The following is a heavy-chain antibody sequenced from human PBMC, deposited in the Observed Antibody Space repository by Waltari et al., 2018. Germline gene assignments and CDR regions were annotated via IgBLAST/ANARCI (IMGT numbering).Heavy chain of an antibody. CDR3: ARNGASNRDFWSGYPGHDAFDI. CDR2: INAGNGNT. J-gene: IGHJ3*02. V-gene: IGHV1-3*01. CDR1: GYTFTSYA. Sequence: QVQLVQSGAEVKKPGASVKVSCKASGYTFTSYAMHWVRQAPGQRLEWMGWINAGNGNTKYSQKFQGRVTITRDTSASTAYMELSSLRSEDTAVYYCARNGASNRDFWSGYPGHDAFDIWGQGTMVTVSS. D-gene: IGHD3-3*01.